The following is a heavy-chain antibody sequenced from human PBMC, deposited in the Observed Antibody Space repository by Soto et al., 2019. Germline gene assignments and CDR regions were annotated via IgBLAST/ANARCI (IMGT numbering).Heavy chain of an antibody. J-gene: IGHJ5*02. Sequence: QVQLVQSGAEVKKPGASVTVSCKASGYTFTSCGISWVRQAPGQGLEWMGWISADNGNTNYAQKHRGRVTMTPDTPTRTAYMDLPSLRTDLTDVYFCARDRSLYHSSTSCAEEYNWFDPWGQGTLVTVSS. D-gene: IGHD2-2*01. CDR2: ISADNGNT. V-gene: IGHV1-18*01. CDR3: ARDRSLYHSSTSCAEEYNWFDP. CDR1: GYTFTSCG.